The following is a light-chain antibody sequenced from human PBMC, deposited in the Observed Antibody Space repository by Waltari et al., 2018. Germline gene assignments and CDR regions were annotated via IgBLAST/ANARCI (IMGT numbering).Light chain of an antibody. CDR1: QPINNS. CDR2: DAS. J-gene: IGKJ1*01. V-gene: IGKV3-11*01. CDR3: QQRYNWPWT. Sequence: ETVLTQSPATLSLSPGERATLSCRASQPINNSLAWYHQKPGQAPRLLIYDASNRATGIPARFSGSGSGTDFTLTISSLEPEDFAVYYCQQRYNWPWTFGQGTKVEIE.